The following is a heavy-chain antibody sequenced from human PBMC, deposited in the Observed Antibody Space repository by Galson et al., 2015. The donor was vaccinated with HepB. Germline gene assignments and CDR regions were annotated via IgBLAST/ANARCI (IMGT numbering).Heavy chain of an antibody. Sequence: SLRLSCAASGFTFSNYGMHWVRQAPGKGLEWVAIIWFDGGNKYYADSVKGRFTISRDNSKNTLYLQMNSLRAEDTAVYYCARDCCGSTHFISPLDYWGQGTLVTVSS. CDR2: IWFDGGNK. V-gene: IGHV3-33*01. CDR3: ARDCCGSTHFISPLDY. CDR1: GFTFSNYG. J-gene: IGHJ4*02. D-gene: IGHD2-2*01.